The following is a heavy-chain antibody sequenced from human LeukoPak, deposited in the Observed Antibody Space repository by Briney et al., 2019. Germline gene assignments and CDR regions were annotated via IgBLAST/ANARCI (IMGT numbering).Heavy chain of an antibody. CDR3: ASDPREVIIYSYYYYMDV. CDR1: ILLYSNYN. V-gene: IGHV3-21*01. J-gene: IGHJ6*03. Sequence: GVPVSLFCGPSILLYSNYNMNWVPEAPGEGVEGVSSIGCGSGYKYYADSVKGRFTISRDNAKNSLYLEMNSLRAEDTAVYYCASDPREVIIYSYYYYMDVWGKGTTVTVSS. D-gene: IGHD3-16*02. CDR2: IGCGSGYK.